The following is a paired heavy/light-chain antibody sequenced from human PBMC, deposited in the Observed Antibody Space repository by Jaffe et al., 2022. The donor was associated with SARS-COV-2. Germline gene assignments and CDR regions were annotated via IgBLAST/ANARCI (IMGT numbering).Heavy chain of an antibody. CDR2: MNGGNGNT. V-gene: IGHV1-3*01. CDR1: GYTITSNS. Sequence: QVQLVQSGAEVKKPGASMRVSCKASGYTITSNSMHWVRQAPGQRLEWMGLMNGGNGNTRYSQKFQGRVTITRDTSASTVYMDLSSLTSEDTAIYFCVRGRGDGDYLFDYWGRGTLVTVSS. CDR3: VRGRGDGDYLFDY. J-gene: IGHJ4*02. D-gene: IGHD4-17*01.
Light chain of an antibody. Sequence: DIVLTQSPDSLAVSLGERATINCKSSQNLLSSSSNLNFLAWFQQKPGQPPSVLISWASTRESGVPDRFSGSGSGTDFTLTISTLQAEDVAVYYCQQYYGAPLTFGGGTKVEIK. J-gene: IGKJ4*01. V-gene: IGKV4-1*01. CDR1: QNLLSSSSNLNF. CDR2: WAS. CDR3: QQYYGAPLT.